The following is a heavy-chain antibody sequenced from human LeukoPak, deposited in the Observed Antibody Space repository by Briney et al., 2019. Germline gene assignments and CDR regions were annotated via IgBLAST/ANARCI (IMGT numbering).Heavy chain of an antibody. CDR1: GGSFSGYY. J-gene: IGHJ6*03. V-gene: IGHV4-34*01. D-gene: IGHD5-18*01. CDR3: AGEYDGYRYGDRSYDYYYMDV. Sequence: SVTLSLTCAGYGGSFSGYYWSWIRQPPGKGLEWMGEINNSRSTNDHPSLKSRVTISVDTSKNQFSLKLSAVIAADTAVYYYAGEYDGYRYGDRSYDYYYMDVWGKGTTVTVSS. CDR2: INNSRST.